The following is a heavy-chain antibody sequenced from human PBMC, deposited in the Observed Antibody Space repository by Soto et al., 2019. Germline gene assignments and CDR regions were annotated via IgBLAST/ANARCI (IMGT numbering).Heavy chain of an antibody. V-gene: IGHV4-59*08. Sequence: SETLSLTCTVSGGSLNGYYWSWIRRPPGKGLEWIGYKPYGGDSVYDPSLKGRVTLSFDTSRNLFSLSLISVTAADTALYYCVRHMWKKDIVPYDVFDVWGRGTMVTVSS. CDR2: KPYGGDS. D-gene: IGHD2-8*01. CDR1: GGSLNGYY. CDR3: VRHMWKKDIVPYDVFDV. J-gene: IGHJ3*01.